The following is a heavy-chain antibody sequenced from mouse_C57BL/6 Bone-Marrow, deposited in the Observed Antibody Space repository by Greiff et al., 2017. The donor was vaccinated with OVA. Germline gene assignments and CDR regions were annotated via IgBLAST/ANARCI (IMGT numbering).Heavy chain of an antibody. Sequence: EVMLVESGGGLVKPGGSLKLSCAASGFTFSSYAMSWVRQTPEKRLEWVATISDGGSYTYYPDNVKGRFTISRDNATNNPYLQMSDLKSEDTAMYYCARAYYYGSRPSAYWGQGTLVTVSA. V-gene: IGHV5-4*03. CDR1: GFTFSSYA. CDR2: ISDGGSYT. D-gene: IGHD1-1*01. J-gene: IGHJ3*01. CDR3: ARAYYYGSRPSAY.